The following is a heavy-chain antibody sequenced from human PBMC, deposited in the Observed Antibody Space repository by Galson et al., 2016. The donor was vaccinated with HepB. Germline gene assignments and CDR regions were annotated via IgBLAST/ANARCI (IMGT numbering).Heavy chain of an antibody. V-gene: IGHV4-31*03. J-gene: IGHJ6*03. CDR3: ARGSRDYYYYMDV. CDR2: IYHSGNS. CDR1: GGSISSSSYY. Sequence: TLSLTCTVSGGSISSSSYYWSWIRQHPGKGLEWIGDIYHSGNSYYNPSLKSRVSISVDTSKKQFSLKVSSVTAADTAVYYCARGSRDYYYYMDVWGNGTTVTVSS. D-gene: IGHD3-10*01.